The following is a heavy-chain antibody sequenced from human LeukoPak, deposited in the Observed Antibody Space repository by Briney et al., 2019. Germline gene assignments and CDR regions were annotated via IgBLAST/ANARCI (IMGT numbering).Heavy chain of an antibody. CDR1: GFTFSSYS. CDR3: ARGLITTMIVVVPRKYFFDY. V-gene: IGHV3-48*02. J-gene: IGHJ4*02. D-gene: IGHD3-22*01. CDR2: ISSISSTI. Sequence: GGTLRLSCAASGFTFSSYSMNWVRQAPGKGLEWVSYISSISSTIYYADSVKGRFTIFRDNAKNSLYLQMNSLRDEDTAVYYCARGLITTMIVVVPRKYFFDYWGQGTLVTVSS.